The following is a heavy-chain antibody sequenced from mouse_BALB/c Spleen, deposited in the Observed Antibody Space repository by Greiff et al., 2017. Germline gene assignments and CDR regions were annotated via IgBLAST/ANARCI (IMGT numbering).Heavy chain of an antibody. CDR1: GFTFSSYA. J-gene: IGHJ4*01. V-gene: IGHV5-9-3*01. CDR2: ISSGGSYT. Sequence: EVQGVESGGGLVKPGGSLKLSCAASGFTFSSYAMSWVRQTPEKRLEWVATISSGGSYTYYPDSVKGRFTISRDNAKNTLYLQMSSLRSEDTAMYYCARREGAMDYWGQGTSVTVSS. CDR3: ARREGAMDY.